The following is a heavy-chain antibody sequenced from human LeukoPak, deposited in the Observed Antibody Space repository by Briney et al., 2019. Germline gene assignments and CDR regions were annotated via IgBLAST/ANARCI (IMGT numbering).Heavy chain of an antibody. V-gene: IGHV1-8*01. Sequence: ASVKVPCKVSGYTFTSYDINWVRQATGQGLEWMGWMNPNSGNTGYAQKFQGRVTMTRNTSISTAYMELSSLRSEDTAVYYCARGGRGYYYYYIDVWGKGTTVTVSS. CDR3: ARGGRGYYYYYIDV. D-gene: IGHD1-26*01. CDR1: GYTFTSYD. J-gene: IGHJ6*03. CDR2: MNPNSGNT.